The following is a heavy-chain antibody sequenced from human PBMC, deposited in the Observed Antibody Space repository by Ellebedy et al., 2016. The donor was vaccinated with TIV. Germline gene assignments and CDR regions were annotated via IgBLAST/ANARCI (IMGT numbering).Heavy chain of an antibody. V-gene: IGHV4-34*01. D-gene: IGHD3-10*01. CDR2: INHSGST. Sequence: SETLSLTCAVYGGSFSDYYWSWIRQPPGKGLEWIGEINHSGSTNYNPSLKSRVTISVDTSKNQFSLKLSSVTAADTAVYYCARDLWFGENPRGEMAWDYWGQGTLVTVSS. CDR3: ARDLWFGENPRGEMAWDY. J-gene: IGHJ4*02. CDR1: GGSFSDYY.